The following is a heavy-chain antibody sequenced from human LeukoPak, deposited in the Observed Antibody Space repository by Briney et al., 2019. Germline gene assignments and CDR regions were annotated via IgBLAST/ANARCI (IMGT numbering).Heavy chain of an antibody. CDR1: GYTFTSYG. V-gene: IGHV1-18*01. CDR2: ISAYNGNT. CDR3: ARASVIAAAGMARDY. D-gene: IGHD6-13*01. Sequence: ASVKVSCKASGYTFTSYGISWVRQAPGQGLEWMGWISAYNGNTNYAQKLQGRVTMTTDTSTSTAHMELRSLRSDDTAVYYCARASVIAAAGMARDYWGQGTLVTVSS. J-gene: IGHJ4*02.